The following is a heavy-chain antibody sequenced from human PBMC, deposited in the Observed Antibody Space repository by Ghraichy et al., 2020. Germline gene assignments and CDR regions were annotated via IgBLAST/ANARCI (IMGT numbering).Heavy chain of an antibody. D-gene: IGHD3-22*01. J-gene: IGHJ1*01. CDR3: ARGGYYHDNSGFQY. CDR1: GYTFTGYY. V-gene: IGHV1-2*02. CDR2: INPSSGGS. Sequence: ASVKVSCKASGYTFTGYYIHWVRQAPGQGLEWMGCINPSSGGSDYAQNFQGRVTMTRDTSNTTAYMELSRLTSDDAAVYYCARGGYYHDNSGFQYWGPGTPVTVSS.